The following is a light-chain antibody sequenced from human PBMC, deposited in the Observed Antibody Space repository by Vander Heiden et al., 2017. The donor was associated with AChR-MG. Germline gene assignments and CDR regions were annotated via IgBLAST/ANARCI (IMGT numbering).Light chain of an antibody. CDR2: GAS. Sequence: ELVLPQSPGTLSLSPGERAPLSCRARQSVSSSYLAWYQQKPGQAPRLLIYGASSRATGIPDRFSGSGSGTDFTLTISRLEPEDFAVYYCQQYGSSPPITFGQGTRLETK. CDR3: QQYGSSPPIT. V-gene: IGKV3-20*01. J-gene: IGKJ5*01. CDR1: QSVSSSY.